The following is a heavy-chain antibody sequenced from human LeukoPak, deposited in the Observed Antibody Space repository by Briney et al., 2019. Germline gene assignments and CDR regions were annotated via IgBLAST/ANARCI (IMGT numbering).Heavy chain of an antibody. Sequence: GGSLRLSCAASGFTFSDYYMSWIRQAPGKGLEWVSYISSSGSTIYYADSVKGRFTISRDNAKNSLYLQMNSLRAEDTAVYYCASVGPSSWARIYAFDIWGQGTMVTVSS. V-gene: IGHV3-11*01. CDR1: GFTFSDYY. CDR3: ASVGPSSWARIYAFDI. D-gene: IGHD6-13*01. J-gene: IGHJ3*02. CDR2: ISSSGSTI.